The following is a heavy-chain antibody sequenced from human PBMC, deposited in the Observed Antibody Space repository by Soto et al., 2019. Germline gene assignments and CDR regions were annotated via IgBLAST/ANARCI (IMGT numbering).Heavy chain of an antibody. J-gene: IGHJ6*03. CDR2: IYYSGST. Sequence: SETLSLTCSVSDGCSSSYYSSWILQPTGKGLEWMGHIYYSGSTNYNPSLKSRVTISIDTSKNQLSLKLSSVTAADTAVYHCARVDYSNYYGDDYSFMDVWGKGTTVTVSS. V-gene: IGHV4-59*01. CDR1: DGCSSSYY. CDR3: ARVDYSNYYGDDYSFMDV. D-gene: IGHD4-4*01.